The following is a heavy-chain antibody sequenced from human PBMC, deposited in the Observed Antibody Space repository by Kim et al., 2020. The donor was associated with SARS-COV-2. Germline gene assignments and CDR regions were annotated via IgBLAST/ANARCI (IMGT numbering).Heavy chain of an antibody. J-gene: IGHJ4*02. CDR3: ANPRQPDY. V-gene: IGHV3-23*01. D-gene: IGHD6-13*01. Sequence: YADSVKGQFTNSRDHAKNALYLQMSSLRAEDTAIYYCANPRQPDYWGQGTLVTVSS.